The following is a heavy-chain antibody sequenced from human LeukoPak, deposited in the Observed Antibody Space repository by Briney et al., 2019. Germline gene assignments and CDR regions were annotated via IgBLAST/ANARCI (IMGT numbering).Heavy chain of an antibody. Sequence: GGSLRLSCAGSGITFRIYAMTWVRQAPGKGLEWVSAISGSGSMTYYADSVKGRFTISRDNSNNTLYLQMNSLRAEDTALYYCAKTGDYFDSTDYYRPDAFDIWGQGTMVTVSS. CDR2: ISGSGSMT. J-gene: IGHJ3*02. D-gene: IGHD3-22*01. CDR3: AKTGDYFDSTDYYRPDAFDI. CDR1: GITFRIYA. V-gene: IGHV3-23*01.